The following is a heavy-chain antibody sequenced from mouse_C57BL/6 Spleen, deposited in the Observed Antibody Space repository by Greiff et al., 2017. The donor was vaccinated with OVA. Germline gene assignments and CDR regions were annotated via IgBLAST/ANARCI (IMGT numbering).Heavy chain of an antibody. CDR1: GFTFSSYG. Sequence: EVQLVESGGDLVKPGGSLKLSCAASGFTFSSYGMSWVRQTPDKRLEWVATISSGGSYTYYPDSVKGRFTISRDNAKNTLYLQMSSLKSEDTAMYYCARQGGRLLRDAMEDWSQGTSVTVS. V-gene: IGHV5-6*01. CDR2: ISSGGSYT. J-gene: IGHJ4*01. CDR3: ARQGGRLLRDAMED. D-gene: IGHD2-3*01.